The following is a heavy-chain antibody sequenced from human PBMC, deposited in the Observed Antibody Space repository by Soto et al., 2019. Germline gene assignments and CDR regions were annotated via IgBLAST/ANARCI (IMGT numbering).Heavy chain of an antibody. D-gene: IGHD3-3*01. CDR1: GFSVNSYF. Sequence: EVQLVESGGGLVQPGGSLRLSCAASGFSVNSYFMTWVRQAPGQGLEWVSVISNEGTTYYADAVRGRVTISRDIYKDRLFVQMNTLRAGDTAVYHCARDTLGGSDNFWHGGEGTL. CDR2: ISNEGTT. CDR3: ARDTLGGSDNFWH. V-gene: IGHV3-66*01. J-gene: IGHJ4*02.